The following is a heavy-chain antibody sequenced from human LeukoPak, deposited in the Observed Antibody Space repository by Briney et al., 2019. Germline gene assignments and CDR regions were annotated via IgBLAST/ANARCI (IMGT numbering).Heavy chain of an antibody. CDR3: ARDEPYYFDY. CDR1: GGTFSSYT. CDR2: ISVYNGNT. V-gene: IGHV1-18*01. Sequence: ASVKVSCKASGGTFSSYTFSWVRQAPGQGLEWMGWISVYNGNTNYAQKLQGRVTMTTDTSTSTAYMELKSLRSDDTAVYYCARDEPYYFDYWGQGTLVTVSS. J-gene: IGHJ4*02.